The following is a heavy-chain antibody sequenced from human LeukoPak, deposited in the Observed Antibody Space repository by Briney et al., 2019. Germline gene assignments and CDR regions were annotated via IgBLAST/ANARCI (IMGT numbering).Heavy chain of an antibody. D-gene: IGHD3-22*01. CDR2: ISAYNGNT. CDR3: ARDLVVTKNWFDP. Sequence: GASVKVSCTASGGTFTSYGISWVRQAPGQGLEWMGWISAYNGNTNYAQKLQGRVTMTTDTSTSTAYMELRSLRSDDTAVYYCARDLVVTKNWFDPWGQGTLVTVSS. CDR1: GGTFTSYG. J-gene: IGHJ5*02. V-gene: IGHV1-18*01.